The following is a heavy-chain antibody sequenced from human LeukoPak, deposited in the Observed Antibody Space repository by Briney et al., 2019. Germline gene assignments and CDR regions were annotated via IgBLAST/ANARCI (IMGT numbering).Heavy chain of an antibody. CDR2: IYHSGST. Sequence: SETLSLTCTVSGYSISSGYYWGWIRQPPGKGLEWIGTIYHSGSTYYNPSLKSRVTISVDTSKNQFSLKLNSVTAADTAVYYCARENNYDCWGQGTLVTVSS. D-gene: IGHD2/OR15-2a*01. CDR1: GYSISSGYY. CDR3: ARENNYDC. V-gene: IGHV4-38-2*02. J-gene: IGHJ4*02.